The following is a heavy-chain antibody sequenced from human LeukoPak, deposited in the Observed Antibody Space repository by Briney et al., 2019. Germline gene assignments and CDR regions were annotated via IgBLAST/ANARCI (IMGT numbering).Heavy chain of an antibody. CDR2: IDPSDSYT. V-gene: IGHV5-10-1*01. D-gene: IGHD6-13*01. Sequence: LGESLKISCKGSGYSFTTYWISWVRQMPGKGLEWMGRIDPSDSYTNYSPSLQGHVTISADKSISTAYLQWSSLKASDTAMYYCASSSKGSTWYRFDYWGQGTLVTVSS. CDR3: ASSSKGSTWYRFDY. J-gene: IGHJ4*02. CDR1: GYSFTTYW.